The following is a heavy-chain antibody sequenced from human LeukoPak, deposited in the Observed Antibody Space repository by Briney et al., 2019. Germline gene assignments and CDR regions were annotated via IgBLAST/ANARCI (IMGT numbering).Heavy chain of an antibody. Sequence: GGSLRLSCAASGFTFSSYAMHWVRQAPGKGLEWVAVISYDGSNKYYADSVKGRFTISRHNSKNTLYLQMNSLRAEDTAVYYCARGNRWDCSSTSCYTLPSFDYWGQGTLVTVSS. CDR2: ISYDGSNK. V-gene: IGHV3-30*01. J-gene: IGHJ4*02. CDR1: GFTFSSYA. D-gene: IGHD2-2*02. CDR3: ARGNRWDCSSTSCYTLPSFDY.